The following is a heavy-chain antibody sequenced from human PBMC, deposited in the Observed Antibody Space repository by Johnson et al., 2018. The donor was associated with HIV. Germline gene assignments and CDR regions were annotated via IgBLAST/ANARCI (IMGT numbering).Heavy chain of an antibody. J-gene: IGHJ3*01. CDR1: GFSFSNYG. Sequence: QVQLVESGGGVVQPGESLTLSCAASGFSFSNYGVHWVRQAPGKGLEWVAFIQNDGTNKYYADFVKRRFTISRDNSRNTVYLQMRNLRTEETAVYYCAKGEAQDGWIQLGSYAFDFWGRGTMVIVSS. D-gene: IGHD5-12*01. CDR2: IQNDGTNK. V-gene: IGHV3-30*02. CDR3: AKGEAQDGWIQLGSYAFDF.